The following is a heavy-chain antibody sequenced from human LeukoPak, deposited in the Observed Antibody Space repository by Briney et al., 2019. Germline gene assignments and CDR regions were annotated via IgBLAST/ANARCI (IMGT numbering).Heavy chain of an antibody. J-gene: IGHJ4*02. CDR2: IIPIPGIA. CDR1: GGTFSSYA. CDR3: ARETTYYYDSSGYSGYYFDY. Sequence: SVKVSCKASGGTFSSYAISWVRQAPGQGLEWMGRIIPIPGIANYAQKFQGRVTITADKSTSTAYMELSSLRSEDTAVYYCARETTYYYDSSGYSGYYFDYWGQGTLVTVSS. V-gene: IGHV1-69*04. D-gene: IGHD3-22*01.